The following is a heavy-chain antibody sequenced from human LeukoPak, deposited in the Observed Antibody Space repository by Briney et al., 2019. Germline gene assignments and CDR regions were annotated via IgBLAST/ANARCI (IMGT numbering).Heavy chain of an antibody. CDR1: GFAFSDSY. CDR3: ARQHPSYYDSSGYYLVDY. J-gene: IGHJ4*02. Sequence: PGGSLRLSCAASGFAFSDSYMSWVRQAPGKGLEWVANIKKDGNEKHYVDSVKGRFTISRDNSENTLFLQMNSLRAEDTAVYYCARQHPSYYDSSGYYLVDYWGQGTLVSVSS. D-gene: IGHD3-22*01. CDR2: IKKDGNEK. V-gene: IGHV3-7*01.